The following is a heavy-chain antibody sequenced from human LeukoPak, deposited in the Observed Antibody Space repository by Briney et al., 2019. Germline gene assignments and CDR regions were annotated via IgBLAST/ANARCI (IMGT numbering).Heavy chain of an antibody. CDR3: ARGGSGWGSYYFDY. J-gene: IGHJ4*02. CDR2: MNPNSGNT. D-gene: IGHD6-19*01. V-gene: IGHV1-8*03. Sequence: ASVKVSCKASGYTLTSYDINWVRQATGQGLEWMGWMNPNSGNTGYAQKFQGRVTITRNTSISTAYMELSSLRSEDTAVYYCARGGSGWGSYYFDYWGQGTLVTVSS. CDR1: GYTLTSYD.